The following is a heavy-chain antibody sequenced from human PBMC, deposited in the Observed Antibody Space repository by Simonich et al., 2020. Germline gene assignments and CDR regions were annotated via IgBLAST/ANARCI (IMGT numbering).Heavy chain of an antibody. V-gene: IGHV3-23*01. Sequence: EVQLLESGGGLVQPGGSLRLSCAASGFTFSSDAMSWVRQAPGKWLEGVSASSGSGGRTYYADSVKGRFTISRDNSKNTLYLQMNSLRAEDTAVYYCATYYFDYWGQGTLVTVSS. J-gene: IGHJ4*02. CDR3: ATYYFDY. CDR2: SSGSGGRT. CDR1: GFTFSSDA.